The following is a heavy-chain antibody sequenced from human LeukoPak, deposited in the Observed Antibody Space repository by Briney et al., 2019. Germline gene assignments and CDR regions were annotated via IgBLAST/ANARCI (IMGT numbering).Heavy chain of an antibody. CDR2: ISSSSSYI. D-gene: IGHD1-26*01. CDR3: ARDRGSRAFDI. J-gene: IGHJ3*02. CDR1: GFTFSSYA. V-gene: IGHV3-21*04. Sequence: GGSLRLSCAASGFTFSSYAMSWVRQAPGKGLEWVSSISSSSSYIYYADSVKGRFTISRDNAKNSLYLQMNSLRAEDTAVYYCARDRGSRAFDIWGQGTMVTVSS.